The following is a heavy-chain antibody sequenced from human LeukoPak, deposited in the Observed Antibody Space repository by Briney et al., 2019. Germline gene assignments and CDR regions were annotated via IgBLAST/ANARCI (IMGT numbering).Heavy chain of an antibody. Sequence: GGSLRLSCTTSGFPFGYYAVSWVRQAPGKGLEWIGIIRSKAYGGTTDYGASVKGRFTISRDDSKSIAYLQMNSLQTEDTALYYCFRVRYSSGKYYFFVDWGQGTLVTVSS. D-gene: IGHD1-26*01. CDR3: FRVRYSSGKYYFFVD. CDR1: GFPFGYYA. J-gene: IGHJ4*02. CDR2: IRSKAYGGTT. V-gene: IGHV3-49*02.